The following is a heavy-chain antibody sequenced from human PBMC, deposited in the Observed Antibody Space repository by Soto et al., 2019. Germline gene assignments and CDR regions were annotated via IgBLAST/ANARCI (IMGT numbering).Heavy chain of an antibody. CDR1: GGAIGGYY. D-gene: IGHD6-6*01. V-gene: IGHV4-31*03. CDR2: IYYSGST. CDR3: ARGSFSSSSSWFDP. Sequence: SETLSLTCSLSGGAIGGYYWTWIRQPPGKGLEWIGYIYYSGSTYYNPSLQSRLTISVDTSKNQFSLKLNSVTAADTAVYYCARGSFSSSSSWFDPWGQGTLVTVSS. J-gene: IGHJ5*02.